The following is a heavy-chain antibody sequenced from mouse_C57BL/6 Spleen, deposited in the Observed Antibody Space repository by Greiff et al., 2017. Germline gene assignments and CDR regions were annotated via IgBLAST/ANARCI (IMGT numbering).Heavy chain of an antibody. CDR2: INPNNGGT. J-gene: IGHJ2*01. CDR3: ARRDLRAFDY. D-gene: IGHD1-1*01. V-gene: IGHV1-26*01. Sequence: EVQLQQSGPELVKPGASVKISCKASGYTFTDYYMNWVKQSHGKSLEWIGDINPNNGGTSYNQKFKGKATLTVDKSSSTAYMELRSLTSEDSAVYYCARRDLRAFDYWGQGTTLKVSS. CDR1: GYTFTDYY.